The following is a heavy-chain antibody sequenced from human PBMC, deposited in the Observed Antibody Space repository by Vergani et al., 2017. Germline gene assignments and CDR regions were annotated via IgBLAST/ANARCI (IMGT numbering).Heavy chain of an antibody. D-gene: IGHD3-22*01. CDR1: GYTFTGYY. V-gene: IGHV1-2*02. Sequence: QVQLVQSGAEVKKPGASVKVSCKASGYTFTGYYMHWVRQAPGQGLEWMGWINPNSGGTNYAQKFQGRITMTRDTSSSTAYMELSRLRSDDTPVYYCARDEVVIAHNWFDPWGQGTLVTVSS. J-gene: IGHJ5*02. CDR3: ARDEVVIAHNWFDP. CDR2: INPNSGGT.